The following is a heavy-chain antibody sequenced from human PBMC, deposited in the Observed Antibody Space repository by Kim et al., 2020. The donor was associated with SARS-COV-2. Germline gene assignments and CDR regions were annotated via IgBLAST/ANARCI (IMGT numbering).Heavy chain of an antibody. J-gene: IGHJ5*02. V-gene: IGHV4-39*07. CDR2: IYYSGST. CDR1: GGSISSSSYY. Sequence: SETLSLTCTVSGGSISSSSYYWGWIRQPPGKGLEWIGSIYYSGSTYYNPSLKSRVTISVDTSKNQFSLKLSSVTAADTAVYYCARDRGRGYSRGWWFDPWGQGTLVTVSS. CDR3: ARDRGRGYSRGWWFDP. D-gene: IGHD5-18*01.